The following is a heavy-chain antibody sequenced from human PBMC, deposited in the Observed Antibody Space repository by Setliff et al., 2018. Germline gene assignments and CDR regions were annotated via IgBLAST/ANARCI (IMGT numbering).Heavy chain of an antibody. Sequence: SETLSLTCTVSGGSINSMSYYWGWIRQPPGKGLEWIGSIYHSGSSYYNPSLRSRVTISVDTSKNQFSLKLTSVTAADTAVYYCRLWSHSYHNDYWGQGTLVTVS. J-gene: IGHJ4*02. CDR2: IYHSGSS. CDR1: GGSINSMSYY. D-gene: IGHD3-16*02. CDR3: RLWSHSYHNDY. V-gene: IGHV4-39*07.